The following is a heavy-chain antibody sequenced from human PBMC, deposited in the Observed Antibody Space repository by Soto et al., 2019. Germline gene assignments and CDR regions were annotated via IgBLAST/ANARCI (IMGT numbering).Heavy chain of an antibody. CDR1: GGTFSSYA. J-gene: IGHJ3*02. CDR3: ARSLNYYESSGYSPDAFDI. D-gene: IGHD3-22*01. V-gene: IGHV1-69*13. CDR2: IIPIFGTA. Sequence: ASVKVSCKASGGTFSSYAISWVRQAPGQGLEWMGGIIPIFGTANYAQKFQGRVTITADESTSTAYMELSSLRSEDTAVYYCARSLNYYESSGYSPDAFDIWGQGTMVTVSS.